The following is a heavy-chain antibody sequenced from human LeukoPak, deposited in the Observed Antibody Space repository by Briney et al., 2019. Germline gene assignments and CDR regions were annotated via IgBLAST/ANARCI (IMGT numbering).Heavy chain of an antibody. J-gene: IGHJ6*03. D-gene: IGHD6-6*01. CDR3: ARAFSIAAPSKYYYMDV. Sequence: APVKVSCKASGYTFTSYGISWVRQAPGQGLEWMGWISAYNGNTNYAQKLQGRVTMTTDTSTSTAYMELRSLRSDDTAVYYCARAFSIAAPSKYYYMDVWGKGTTVTVSS. CDR1: GYTFTSYG. V-gene: IGHV1-18*01. CDR2: ISAYNGNT.